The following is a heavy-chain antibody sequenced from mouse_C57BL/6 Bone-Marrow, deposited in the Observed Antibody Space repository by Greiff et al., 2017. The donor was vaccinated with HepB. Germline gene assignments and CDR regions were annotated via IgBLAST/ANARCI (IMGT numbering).Heavy chain of an antibody. Sequence: VQLQQSGAELARPGASVKLSCKASGYTFTSYWMHWVKQRPGQGLEWIGNINPSNGGTNYNEKFKSKATLTVDKSSSTAYMQLSSLTSEDSAVYYCARGSSPFAMDYWGQGTSVTVSS. CDR3: ARGSSPFAMDY. J-gene: IGHJ4*01. V-gene: IGHV1-53*01. D-gene: IGHD1-1*01. CDR1: GYTFTSYW. CDR2: INPSNGGT.